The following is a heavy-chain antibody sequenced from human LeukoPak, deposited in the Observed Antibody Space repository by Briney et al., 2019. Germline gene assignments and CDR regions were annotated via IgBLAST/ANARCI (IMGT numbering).Heavy chain of an antibody. Sequence: GGSLRLSCAASGITFTNYGMSWVRQAPGKGLEWVSGISGRGGSTYYADSVKGRFTISRDNSKNTLYLQMNSLRAEDTAIYYCAKRRDEEWLLLRYFDYWGQGTLVTVSS. CDR3: AKRRDEEWLLLRYFDY. J-gene: IGHJ4*02. CDR1: GITFTNYG. CDR2: ISGRGGST. V-gene: IGHV3-23*01. D-gene: IGHD3-22*01.